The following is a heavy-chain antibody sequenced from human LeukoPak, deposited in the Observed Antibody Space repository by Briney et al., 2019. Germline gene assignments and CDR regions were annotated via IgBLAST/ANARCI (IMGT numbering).Heavy chain of an antibody. CDR2: ISWNSGSI. CDR3: AKDSSSWYGGVFDY. V-gene: IGHV3-9*01. Sequence: GRSLRLSCAASGFTFDDYAMHWVRQAPGKGLEWVSGISWNSGSIGYADSVKGRFTISRDNSKNTLYLQMNSLRAEDTAVYYCAKDSSSWYGGVFDYWGQGTLITVSS. CDR1: GFTFDDYA. D-gene: IGHD6-13*01. J-gene: IGHJ4*02.